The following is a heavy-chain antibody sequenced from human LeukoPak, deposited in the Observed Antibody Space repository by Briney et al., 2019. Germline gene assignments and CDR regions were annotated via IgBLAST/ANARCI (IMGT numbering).Heavy chain of an antibody. Sequence: ASVKVSCKASGYTFTSYDINWVRQATGQGLEWMGWISAYNGNTNYAQKLQGRVTMTTDTSTSTAYMELRSLRSDDTAVYYCARDYYDYIWGSYRYMDYWGQGTLVTVSS. J-gene: IGHJ4*02. D-gene: IGHD3-16*02. CDR1: GYTFTSYD. V-gene: IGHV1-18*01. CDR3: ARDYYDYIWGSYRYMDY. CDR2: ISAYNGNT.